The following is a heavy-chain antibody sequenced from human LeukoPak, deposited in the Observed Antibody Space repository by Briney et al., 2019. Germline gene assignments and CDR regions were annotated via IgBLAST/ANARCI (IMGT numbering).Heavy chain of an antibody. Sequence: SGTLSLTCAVSGGSISSYNWWSWVRQPPGKGLEWIGYIYYSGSTNYNPSLKSRVTMSVDTSKNQFSLKLSSVTAADTAVYYCARVQLLGFVYWFDPWGQGTPVTVSS. CDR1: GGSISSYNW. CDR2: IYYSGST. CDR3: ARVQLLGFVYWFDP. J-gene: IGHJ5*02. D-gene: IGHD2-2*01. V-gene: IGHV4-4*02.